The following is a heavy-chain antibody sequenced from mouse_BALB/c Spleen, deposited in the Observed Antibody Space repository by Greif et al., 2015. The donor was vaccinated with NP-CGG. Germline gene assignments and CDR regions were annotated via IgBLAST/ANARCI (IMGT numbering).Heavy chain of an antibody. V-gene: IGHV1S137*01. Sequence: VQLQQSGAELVRPGVSVKISCKGSGYTFTDYAMHWVKQSHAKSLEWIGVISTYYGDASYNQKFKGKATMTVDKSSSTAYMELARLTSEDSAIYYCARGEGNSYYFDYWGQGTTLTVSS. CDR2: ISTYYGDA. D-gene: IGHD2-1*01. CDR3: ARGEGNSYYFDY. J-gene: IGHJ2*01. CDR1: GYTFTDYA.